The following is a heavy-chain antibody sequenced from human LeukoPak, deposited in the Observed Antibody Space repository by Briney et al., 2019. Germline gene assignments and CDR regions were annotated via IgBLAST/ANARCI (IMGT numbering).Heavy chain of an antibody. CDR1: GFTFNTYV. CDR3: AKIAGGANAYAFDI. J-gene: IGHJ3*02. CDR2: INGGGSNT. D-gene: IGHD4-23*01. V-gene: IGHV3-23*01. Sequence: GGSLRLSCAASGFTFNTYVMSWVRQAPGKGLEWVSAINGGGSNTYYADSVQGRFTISRDNSKNMVYLQMNNLRADDTAVYYCAKIAGGANAYAFDIWGQGTMVTVSS.